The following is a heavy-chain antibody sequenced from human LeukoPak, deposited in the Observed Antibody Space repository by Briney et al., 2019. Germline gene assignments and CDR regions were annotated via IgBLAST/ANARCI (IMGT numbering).Heavy chain of an antibody. CDR3: ARGAYYDFWSVLNFDY. CDR2: IYYSGST. V-gene: IGHV4-59*01. D-gene: IGHD3-3*01. Sequence: SETLSLTCTVSGGSISSYYWSWIRQPPGKGLEWSGYIYYSGSTNYNPSLKSRVTISVDTSKNQFSLKLSSVTAADTAVYYCARGAYYDFWSVLNFDYWGQGTLVTVSS. J-gene: IGHJ4*02. CDR1: GGSISSYY.